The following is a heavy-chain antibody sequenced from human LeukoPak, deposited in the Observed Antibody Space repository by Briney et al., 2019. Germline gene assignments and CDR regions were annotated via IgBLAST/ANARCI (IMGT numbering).Heavy chain of an antibody. D-gene: IGHD3-9*01. CDR3: ARHNGFDRGYYYYMDV. V-gene: IGHV4-4*07. CDR2: VYTSGIT. J-gene: IGHJ6*03. Sequence: SETLSLTCTVSGGFINSYYWSWIRQPAGKGLGWIGRVYTSGITNYNPSLKSRITMSVDTSKNQFSLKLTSVTAADTAVYYCARHNGFDRGYYYYMDVWGKGTTVTVSS. CDR1: GGFINSYY.